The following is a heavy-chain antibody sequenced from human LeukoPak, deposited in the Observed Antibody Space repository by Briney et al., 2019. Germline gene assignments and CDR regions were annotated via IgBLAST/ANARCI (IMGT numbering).Heavy chain of an antibody. D-gene: IGHD5-18*01. CDR2: INHSGST. Sequence: SETLSLTCDVYGGSFSGYYWSWIRQPPGKGLEWIGEINHSGSTNYNTSLKSRVTISVDTSKNQFSLKLSSVTAADTAVYYCARGEFGGYSYGSNWFDPWGQGTLVTVSS. V-gene: IGHV4-34*01. J-gene: IGHJ5*02. CDR1: GGSFSGYY. CDR3: ARGEFGGYSYGSNWFDP.